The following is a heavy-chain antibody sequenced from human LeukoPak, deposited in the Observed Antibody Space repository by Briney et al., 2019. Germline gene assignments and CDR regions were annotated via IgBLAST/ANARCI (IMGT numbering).Heavy chain of an antibody. D-gene: IGHD2-21*01. V-gene: IGHV3-30*02. CDR1: GFTFSSYG. J-gene: IGHJ6*03. CDR3: AKDRVAVMWWSRVSPTYYYMDV. CDR2: IRYDGSNK. Sequence: GGSLRLSCAASGFTFSSYGMHWVRQAPGKGLEWVAFIRYDGSNKYYADSVKGRFTISRDNSKNTLYLQMNSLRAEDTAVYYCAKDRVAVMWWSRVSPTYYYMDVWGKGTTVTVSS.